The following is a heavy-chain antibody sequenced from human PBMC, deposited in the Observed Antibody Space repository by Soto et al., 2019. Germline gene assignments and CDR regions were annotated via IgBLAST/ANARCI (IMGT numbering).Heavy chain of an antibody. CDR1: GFTFTNYA. D-gene: IGHD3-10*01. Sequence: ASVKVSCKASGFTFTNYAMHWVRQAPGQRLEWMGWINAGNGNTKYAQKFQGRVTITRDTSASTAYMELSSLRSEDTAVYYCAALLYYYGSGSYSLDAFDIWGQGTMVTVSS. J-gene: IGHJ3*02. V-gene: IGHV1-3*01. CDR2: INAGNGNT. CDR3: AALLYYYGSGSYSLDAFDI.